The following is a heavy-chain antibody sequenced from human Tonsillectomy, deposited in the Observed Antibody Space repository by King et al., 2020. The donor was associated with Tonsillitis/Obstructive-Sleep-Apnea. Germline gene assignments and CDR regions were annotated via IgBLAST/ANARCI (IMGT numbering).Heavy chain of an antibody. D-gene: IGHD6-13*01. CDR2: INPNSGGR. Sequence: QLVQSGAEVKKPGASVTVSCKASGYTFTGYYMHWVRQAPGQGLEWMGWINPNSGGRSYAQKFQGRVTMTRDTSISTAYMELSRLRSDDTAVYYCARSSSTLWWYFDLWGRGTLVTVSS. CDR3: ARSSSTLWWYFDL. V-gene: IGHV1-2*02. CDR1: GYTFTGYY. J-gene: IGHJ2*01.